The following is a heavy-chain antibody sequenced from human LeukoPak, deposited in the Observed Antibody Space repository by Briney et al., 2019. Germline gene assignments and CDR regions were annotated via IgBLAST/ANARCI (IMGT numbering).Heavy chain of an antibody. V-gene: IGHV3-30-3*01. D-gene: IGHD4-23*01. CDR3: ARDPDYGGEGADY. J-gene: IGHJ4*02. Sequence: PGRSLRLSCAASGFTFSSYAMHWVRQAPGKGLEWVAVISYDGSNKYYADSVKGRFTISRDNSKNTLYLQMNSLRAEDTAVYYCARDPDYGGEGADYWGQGTLVTVSS. CDR2: ISYDGSNK. CDR1: GFTFSSYA.